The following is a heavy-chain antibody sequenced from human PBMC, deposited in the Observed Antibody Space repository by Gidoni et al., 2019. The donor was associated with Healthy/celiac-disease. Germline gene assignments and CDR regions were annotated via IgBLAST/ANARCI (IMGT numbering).Heavy chain of an antibody. V-gene: IGHV4-39*01. Sequence: QLHLQESGPGLVMPSDTLSLTGTVSGGSISSSSYYWCWSRQPPGKGLAWIGSIYYSGSTYYTPSLKSRVTISVDTSKTQCSLKLSSVTAADTAVYYCARHRGITSWLGGYFDYWGQGTMVTVSS. CDR2: IYYSGST. CDR1: GGSISSSSYY. CDR3: ARHRGITSWLGGYFDY. J-gene: IGHJ4*02. D-gene: IGHD2-2*01.